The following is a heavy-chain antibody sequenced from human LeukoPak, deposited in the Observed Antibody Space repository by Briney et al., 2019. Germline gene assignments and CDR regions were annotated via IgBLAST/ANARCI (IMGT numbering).Heavy chain of an antibody. Sequence: PGGSLRLSCAASGFSFSSSTMNWVRQAPGKGLEWVSAISGSGGSTYYADSVKGRFTISRDNSKNTLYLQMNSLRAEDTAVYYCAKRIAGDSRRFDYWGQGTLVTVSS. CDR2: ISGSGGST. J-gene: IGHJ4*02. D-gene: IGHD3-22*01. CDR3: AKRIAGDSRRFDY. CDR1: GFSFSSST. V-gene: IGHV3-23*01.